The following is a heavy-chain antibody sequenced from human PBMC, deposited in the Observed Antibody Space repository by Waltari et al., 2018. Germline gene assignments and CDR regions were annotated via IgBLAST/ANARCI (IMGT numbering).Heavy chain of an antibody. V-gene: IGHV3-53*02. CDR3: ANLNFYDRVGYSTSDY. CDR2: IYGADIT. CDR1: GVTVRSNS. D-gene: IGHD3-22*01. Sequence: EVQLVETGGGLIQPGGSLRLSCAASGVTVRSNSMTWVRQAPGKGLEAVSLIYGADITSYADSVKGRFTVSRDNSKNTLFLQMNSLRVDDTAVYFCANLNFYDRVGYSTSDYWGQGTLVTVSS. J-gene: IGHJ4*02.